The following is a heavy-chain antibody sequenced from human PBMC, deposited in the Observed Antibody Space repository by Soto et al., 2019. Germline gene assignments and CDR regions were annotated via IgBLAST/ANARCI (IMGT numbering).Heavy chain of an antibody. D-gene: IGHD3-10*01. J-gene: IGHJ6*02. CDR1: GGTFSSYA. CDR3: ARVIMVRGVISYYYGMDV. Sequence: QVQLVQSGAEVKKPGSSVKVSCKASGGTFSSYAISWVRQAPGQGLEWMGGIIPIFGTASYAQKFQVRDTITADEATSTAYMGRSSLRSEDTAVYYCARVIMVRGVISYYYGMDVWGQGTTVTVSS. V-gene: IGHV1-69*01. CDR2: IIPIFGTA.